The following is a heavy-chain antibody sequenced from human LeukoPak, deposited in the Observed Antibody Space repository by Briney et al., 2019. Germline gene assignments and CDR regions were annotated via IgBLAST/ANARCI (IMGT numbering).Heavy chain of an antibody. CDR1: GHSTTRGYY. V-gene: IGHV4-38-2*01. CDR2: FFQSHRS. Sequence: PSETLSLTCAISGHSTTRGYYWAWFRQSPGVGLEWIATFFQSHRSFYNASLESRVTMSLDTSKSQFSLNLTSVTAADTAVYYCARVFSVPYLLDSWGRGTQVTVSS. CDR3: ARVFSVPYLLDS. J-gene: IGHJ4*02. D-gene: IGHD2/OR15-2a*01.